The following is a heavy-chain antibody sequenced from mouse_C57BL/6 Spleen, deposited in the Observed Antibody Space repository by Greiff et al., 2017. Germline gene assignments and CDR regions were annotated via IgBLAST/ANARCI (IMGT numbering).Heavy chain of an antibody. J-gene: IGHJ4*01. V-gene: IGHV1-5*01. D-gene: IGHD2-4*01. CDR2: IYPGNSDT. Sequence: VQLQQSGTVLARPGASVKMSCKTSGYTFTSYWMHWVKQRPGQGLEWIGAIYPGNSDTSYNQKFKGQAKLTAVPSASTAYMELSSLTNEDSAVYYCIYDYDGGDYWGQGTSVTVSS. CDR3: IYDYDGGDY. CDR1: GYTFTSYW.